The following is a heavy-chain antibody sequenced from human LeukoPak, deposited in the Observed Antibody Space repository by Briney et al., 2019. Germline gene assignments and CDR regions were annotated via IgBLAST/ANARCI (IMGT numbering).Heavy chain of an antibody. CDR1: GGSLSSYY. J-gene: IGHJ5*02. V-gene: IGHV4-4*07. CDR3: ARIFPGSWIDP. Sequence: SETLSLTCAVSGGSLSSYYWIWIPQPAGKGLEWIGRLYTSGSTNYNPSLKSRVTMPVDTSKNQFSLKLSSVTAADTAVYYCARIFPGSWIDPWGQGTLVTVSS. D-gene: IGHD2-21*01. CDR2: LYTSGST.